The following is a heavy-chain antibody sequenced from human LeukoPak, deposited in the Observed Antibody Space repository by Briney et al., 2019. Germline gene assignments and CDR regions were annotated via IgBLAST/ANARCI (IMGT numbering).Heavy chain of an antibody. CDR2: IIPIFGTA. Sequence: SVKVSCKASGGTFSSYAISWVRQAPGQGLEWIGRIIPIFGTANYAQKFQGRVTITTDESTSTAYMELSSLRSEDTAVYYCATCSCPPRYYYYYYMDVWGKGTTVTVSS. D-gene: IGHD2-2*01. CDR1: GGTFSSYA. CDR3: ATCSCPPRYYYYYYMDV. J-gene: IGHJ6*03. V-gene: IGHV1-69*05.